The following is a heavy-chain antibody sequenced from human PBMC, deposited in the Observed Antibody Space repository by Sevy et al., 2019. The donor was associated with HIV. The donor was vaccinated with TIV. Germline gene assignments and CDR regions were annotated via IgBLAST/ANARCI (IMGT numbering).Heavy chain of an antibody. V-gene: IGHV3-64D*06. CDR1: GFTFSNYA. J-gene: IGHJ5*02. CDR2: LSSDNAGST. D-gene: IGHD3-9*01. CDR3: VKDRIETILWSKGDWFDP. Sequence: GGSLRLSCSASGFTFSNYAMHWVRQAPGKGLEYVSGLSSDNAGSTYYADSVNGRFTISRNNSKNKLYLQMSSLRTEDTAVYYCVKDRIETILWSKGDWFDPWGQGTLVTVSS.